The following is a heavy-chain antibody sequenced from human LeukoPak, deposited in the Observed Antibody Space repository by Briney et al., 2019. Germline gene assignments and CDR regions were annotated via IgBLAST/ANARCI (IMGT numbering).Heavy chain of an antibody. V-gene: IGHV3-30*18. J-gene: IGHJ4*02. D-gene: IGHD1-26*01. CDR3: AKEASYYFDY. Sequence: PGRSLRLSCAASGFTFDDYAMHWVRQAPGKGLEWVAVISYDGSNKYYADSVKGRFTISRDNSKNTLYLQMNSLRAEDTAVYYCAKEASYYFDYWGQGTLVTVSS. CDR1: GFTFDDYA. CDR2: ISYDGSNK.